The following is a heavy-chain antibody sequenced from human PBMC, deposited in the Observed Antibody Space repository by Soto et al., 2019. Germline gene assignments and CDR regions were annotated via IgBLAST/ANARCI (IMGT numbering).Heavy chain of an antibody. CDR1: GFTFSTYA. J-gene: IGHJ6*02. D-gene: IGHD2-21*01. Sequence: EVRLLESGGGLVEPGGSLRLSCAASGFTFSTYAMSWVRQAPGKGLEWVSVIGEGGFSTQYAASVKGRFTISRDNSKNMSYLQMNSLRSDDTAVYYCARDAITRVSSDVPGMDVWGQGTTGTVSS. CDR3: ARDAITRVSSDVPGMDV. V-gene: IGHV3-23*01. CDR2: IGEGGFST.